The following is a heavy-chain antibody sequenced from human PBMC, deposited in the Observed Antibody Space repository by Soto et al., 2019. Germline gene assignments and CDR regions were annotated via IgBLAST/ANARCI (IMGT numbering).Heavy chain of an antibody. Sequence: EVQLLESGGGLVQPGGSLRLSCAASGFSFRNYAMSWVRQAPGKGLEWISTLTGSSSNIYYADSVKGRFAISRDNSRNTLYLQMNSLAAEATAVYYCANGRTTYGLLTHDYWGQVTLVTVSS. V-gene: IGHV3-23*01. J-gene: IGHJ4*02. CDR2: LTGSSSNI. CDR3: ANGRTTYGLLTHDY. CDR1: GFSFRNYA. D-gene: IGHD3-10*01.